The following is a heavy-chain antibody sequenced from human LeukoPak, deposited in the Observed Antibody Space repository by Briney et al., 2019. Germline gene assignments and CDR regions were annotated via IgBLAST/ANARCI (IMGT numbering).Heavy chain of an antibody. CDR2: IYSDGNT. J-gene: IGHJ4*02. CDR1: GFTFSSYA. V-gene: IGHV3-53*01. CDR3: AGDQTRPPQGGY. Sequence: PGGSLRLSCAASGFTFSSYAMSWVRQAPGEGLEWVSVIYSDGNTYYADSVKGRFTISRDNSKNTLYLQMNSLRAEDTAVYFCAGDQTRPPQGGYWGQGTLVTVSS. D-gene: IGHD3-16*01.